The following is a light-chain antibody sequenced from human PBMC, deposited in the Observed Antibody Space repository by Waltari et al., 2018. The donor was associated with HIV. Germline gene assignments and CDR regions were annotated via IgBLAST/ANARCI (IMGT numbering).Light chain of an antibody. CDR1: NGPVSSGYY. Sequence: QTVVTQEPSLTVSPGGTGTLTSTASNGPVSSGYYPNWFQQKPGQAPRSLIDSTRNKQSWTPARFSGSLLGGKAALTLSDVQPEDEAEYYCLLYYGGVGVFGGGTKLTVL. CDR2: STR. CDR3: LLYYGGVGV. V-gene: IGLV7-43*01. J-gene: IGLJ3*02.